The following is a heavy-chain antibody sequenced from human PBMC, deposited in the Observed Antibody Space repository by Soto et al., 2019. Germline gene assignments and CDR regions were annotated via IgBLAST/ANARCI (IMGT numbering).Heavy chain of an antibody. V-gene: IGHV4-30-2*01. J-gene: IGHJ6*02. CDR3: ARAHYGDFGYGMDV. D-gene: IGHD4-17*01. CDR1: GGSISSGGYS. Sequence: SETLCLTCAVSGGSISSGGYSWSWIRKPPGKGLEWIGYIYDSGFTYYNPSLKSRVTISVDRSKNQFSLKLSSVTAADTAVYYCARAHYGDFGYGMDVWGQGTTVTVS. CDR2: IYDSGFT.